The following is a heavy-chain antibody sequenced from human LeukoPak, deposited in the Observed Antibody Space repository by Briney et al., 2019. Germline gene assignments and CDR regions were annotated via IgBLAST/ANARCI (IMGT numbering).Heavy chain of an antibody. CDR2: ITISGATT. D-gene: IGHD3-10*01. CDR1: GFTFSNYA. CDR3: ATYGSGSYYRKAFDY. J-gene: IGHJ4*02. V-gene: IGHV3-23*01. Sequence: GGSLRLSCAASGFTFSNYAMSWVRQAPGKGLEWVSSITISGATTYYADSVKGRLTISRDNSKTTLYLQMNSLRAEDTAVYYCATYGSGSYYRKAFDYWGQGTLVTVSS.